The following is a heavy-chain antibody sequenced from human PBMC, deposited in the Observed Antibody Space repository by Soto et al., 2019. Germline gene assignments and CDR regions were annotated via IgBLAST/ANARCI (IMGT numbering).Heavy chain of an antibody. CDR3: ATDHPYGSIRGNYMDV. J-gene: IGHJ6*03. Sequence: ASVKVSCKVSGYTLTELSMHWVRQAPGKGLEWMGGFDPEDGETIYAQKFQGRVTMTEDTSTDTAYMELSSLRSEDTAVYYCATDHPYGSIRGNYMDVWGKGTTVTVSS. CDR1: GYTLTELS. V-gene: IGHV1-24*01. CDR2: FDPEDGET. D-gene: IGHD3-10*01.